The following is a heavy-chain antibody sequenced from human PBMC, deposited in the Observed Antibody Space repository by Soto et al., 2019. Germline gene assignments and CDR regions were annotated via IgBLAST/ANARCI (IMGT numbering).Heavy chain of an antibody. Sequence: HPGGSLRLSCAASGFTFSSYGMHWVRQAPGKGLEWVAVISHDGSNKYYADSVKGRFTISRDNSKNTLYLQMNSLRAEDTAVYYCAKELKQQLVLAFDIWGQGTMVTVSS. D-gene: IGHD6-13*01. J-gene: IGHJ3*02. V-gene: IGHV3-30*18. CDR1: GFTFSSYG. CDR2: ISHDGSNK. CDR3: AKELKQQLVLAFDI.